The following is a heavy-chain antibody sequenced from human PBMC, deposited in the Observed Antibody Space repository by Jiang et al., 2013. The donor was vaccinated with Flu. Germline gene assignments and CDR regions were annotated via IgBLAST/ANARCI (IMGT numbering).Heavy chain of an antibody. CDR3: ARSSRYDFWSGYSPKYYFDY. CDR1: GGSISSYY. J-gene: IGHJ4*02. D-gene: IGHD3-3*01. Sequence: GSGLVKPSETLSLTCTVSGGSISSYYWSWIRQPPGKGLEWIGYIYYSGSTNYNPSLKSRVTISVDTSKNQFSLKLSSVTAADTAVYYCARSSRYDFWSGYSPKYYFDYWGQGTLVTVSS. V-gene: IGHV4-59*01. CDR2: IYYSGST.